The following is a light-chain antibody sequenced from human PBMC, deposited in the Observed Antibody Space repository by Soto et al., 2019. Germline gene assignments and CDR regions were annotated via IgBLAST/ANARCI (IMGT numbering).Light chain of an antibody. CDR3: ATWDDSRNGYV. V-gene: IGLV1-44*01. CDR2: DND. J-gene: IGLJ1*01. Sequence: QSVLTQPPSASGTLGQRVTISASGSSSNIGSNTVSWYQQVPGTAPKLLIYDNDERPSGVPGRFSGSKSGTSASLAISGLQSEDEADYYCATWDDSRNGYVFGPGTKVTVL. CDR1: SSNIGSNT.